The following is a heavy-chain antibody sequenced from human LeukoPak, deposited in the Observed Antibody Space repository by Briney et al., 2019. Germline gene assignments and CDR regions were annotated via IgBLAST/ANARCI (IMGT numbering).Heavy chain of an antibody. Sequence: SETLSLTCTVSGGSISSSSYYWGWIRQPPGKGLEWIGSIYYSVSTYYNPSLKSRVTISVDTSKNQFSLKLSSVTAADTAVYYCARRGRSFDAFDIWGQGTMVTVSS. J-gene: IGHJ3*02. CDR1: GGSISSSSYY. CDR3: ARRGRSFDAFDI. V-gene: IGHV4-39*01. CDR2: IYYSVST. D-gene: IGHD5-18*01.